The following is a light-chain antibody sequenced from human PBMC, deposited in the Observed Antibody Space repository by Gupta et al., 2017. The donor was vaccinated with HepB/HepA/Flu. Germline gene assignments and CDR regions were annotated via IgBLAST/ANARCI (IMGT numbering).Light chain of an antibody. Sequence: IQMITSPSSLSASVGDRVTITCRASQSISSYLNWYQQKPGKAPKLLIYAASSLQSGVPSRFSGSGSGTDFTLTISSLQPEDFATYYCQQSYSTPLTFGGGTKVEIK. CDR3: QQSYSTPLT. CDR1: QSISSY. CDR2: AAS. V-gene: IGKV1-39*01. J-gene: IGKJ4*01.